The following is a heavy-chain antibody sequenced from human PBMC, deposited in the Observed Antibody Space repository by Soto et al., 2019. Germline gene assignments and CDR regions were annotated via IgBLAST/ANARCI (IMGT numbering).Heavy chain of an antibody. CDR2: IYYSGST. V-gene: IGHV4-59*01. Sequence: SETLSLTCTVSGGSIIRYYWSWIRQPPWKGLEWIGYIYYSGSTNYNPSLKSRVTISVDTSKNQFSLKLSSVTAADTAVYYCARGLRYCSGGSCYPNYYMDSWGKGTTVTVSS. CDR3: ARGLRYCSGGSCYPNYYMDS. J-gene: IGHJ6*03. CDR1: GGSIIRYY. D-gene: IGHD2-15*01.